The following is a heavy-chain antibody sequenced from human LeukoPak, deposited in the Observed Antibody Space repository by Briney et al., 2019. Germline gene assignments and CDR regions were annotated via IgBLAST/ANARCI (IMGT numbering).Heavy chain of an antibody. CDR3: ARSKALRLDDIYY. D-gene: IGHD3-9*01. Sequence: TSVKVSCKASGGTFSSYAISWVRQAPGQGLEWMGGIIPIFGTANYAQKFQGKVTITADESTSTAYMELSSLRSEDTAVYYCARSKALRLDDIYYWGQGTLVTVSS. CDR1: GGTFSSYA. V-gene: IGHV1-69*13. CDR2: IIPIFGTA. J-gene: IGHJ4*02.